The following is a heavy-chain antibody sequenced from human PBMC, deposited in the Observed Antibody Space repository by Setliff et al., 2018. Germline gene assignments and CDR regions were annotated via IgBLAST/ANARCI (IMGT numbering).Heavy chain of an antibody. J-gene: IGHJ4*02. CDR3: AKLVRYCSTRACQRASGDEY. CDR2: INNYSFKT. D-gene: IGHD2-8*01. CDR1: GYTFTNYG. V-gene: IGHV1-18*01. Sequence: GASVKVSCKTSGYTFTNYGITWVRQAPGQGLEWMGWINNYSFKTNYPQKFLGRVTVTTDTSTTTAYMELRSLTSGDTAIYYCAKLVRYCSTRACQRASGDEYLGQGTLVTVSS.